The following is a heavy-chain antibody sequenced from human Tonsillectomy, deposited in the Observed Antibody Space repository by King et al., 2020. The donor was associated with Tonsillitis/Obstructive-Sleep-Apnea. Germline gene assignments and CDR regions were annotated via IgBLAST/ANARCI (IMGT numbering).Heavy chain of an antibody. CDR2: IKQDGSEK. D-gene: IGHD3-10*01. V-gene: IGHV3-7*04. Sequence: VQLVESGGGLVQPGGSLRLSCAASGFTFSSFWMSWVRQAPGKVLEWVANIKQDGSEKYYVDSVKGRFTISRDNAKNSLYLQMNSLRAEDTAVYYCARDLVRWGEARPPDYWGQGTLVTVSS. J-gene: IGHJ4*02. CDR3: ARDLVRWGEARPPDY. CDR1: GFTFSSFW.